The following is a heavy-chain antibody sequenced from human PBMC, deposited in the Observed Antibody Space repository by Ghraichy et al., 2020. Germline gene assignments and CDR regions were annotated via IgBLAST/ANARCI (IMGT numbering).Heavy chain of an antibody. J-gene: IGHJ4*02. V-gene: IGHV4-39*01. D-gene: IGHD6-13*01. CDR1: GGSISSSSYY. CDR2: IYYSGST. Sequence: SETLSPTCTVSGGSISSSSYYWGWIRQPPGKGLEWIGSIYYSGSTYYNPSLKSRVTISVDTSKNQFSLKLSSVTAADTAVYYCASRGLQQLVRGDYWGQGTLVTVSS. CDR3: ASRGLQQLVRGDY.